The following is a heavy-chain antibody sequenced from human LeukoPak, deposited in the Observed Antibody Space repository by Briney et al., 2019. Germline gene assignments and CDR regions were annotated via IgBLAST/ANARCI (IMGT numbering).Heavy chain of an antibody. CDR1: GFTFSSYG. J-gene: IGHJ4*02. CDR3: AKESFPYGSWSYYHFDY. V-gene: IGHV3-23*01. Sequence: GGSLRLSRAASGFTFSSYGMSWVRQAPGKGLEWVSAISGSGGSTYYADSVKGRFTISRDNSKNTLYLQMNSLRAEDTAVYYCAKESFPYGSWSYYHFDYWGQGTLVTVSS. CDR2: ISGSGGST. D-gene: IGHD3-10*01.